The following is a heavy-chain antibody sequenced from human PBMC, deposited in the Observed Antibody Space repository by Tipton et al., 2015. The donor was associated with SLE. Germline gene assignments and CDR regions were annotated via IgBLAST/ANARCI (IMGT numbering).Heavy chain of an antibody. CDR1: GGSFSSYY. Sequence: GLVKPSETLSLSCAVYGGSFSSYYWSWIRQPAGKGLEWIGRIYTSGSTNYNPSLKSRVTMSVDTSKNQFSLKLSSVTAADTAVYYCARVFDWHHAFDIWGQGTMVTVSS. D-gene: IGHD3-10*02. CDR2: IYTSGST. V-gene: IGHV4-4*07. CDR3: ARVFDWHHAFDI. J-gene: IGHJ3*02.